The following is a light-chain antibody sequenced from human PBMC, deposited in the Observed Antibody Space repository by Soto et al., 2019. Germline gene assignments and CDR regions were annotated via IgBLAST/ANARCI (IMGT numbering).Light chain of an antibody. CDR1: SSDVGGYNY. Sequence: QSALTQPRSVSGSPGQSVTISCTGTSSDVGGYNYVSWYQQHPGKAPKLMIYDVSKRPSGVPDRFSGSKSGNTASLTISGLQAEDEADYYCCSYAGSYTHWVFGGGTKLPVL. V-gene: IGLV2-11*01. CDR3: CSYAGSYTHWV. J-gene: IGLJ3*02. CDR2: DVS.